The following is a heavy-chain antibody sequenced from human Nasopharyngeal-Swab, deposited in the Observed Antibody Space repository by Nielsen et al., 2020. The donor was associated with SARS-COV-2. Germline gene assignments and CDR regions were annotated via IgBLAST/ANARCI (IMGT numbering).Heavy chain of an antibody. J-gene: IGHJ4*02. D-gene: IGHD1-26*01. V-gene: IGHV4-34*01. Sequence: WIRQPPGKGLEWIGEINHSGSTNYNPSLKSRVTISVDTSKNQFSLKLSSVTAADTAVYYCARGPQGGSRRPYYFDYWGQGTLATVSS. CDR3: ARGPQGGSRRPYYFDY. CDR2: INHSGST.